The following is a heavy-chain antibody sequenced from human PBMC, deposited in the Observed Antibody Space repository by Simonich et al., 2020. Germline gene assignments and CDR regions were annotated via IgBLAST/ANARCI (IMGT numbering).Heavy chain of an antibody. CDR3: ARAHSRYCSGGSCYFDY. V-gene: IGHV4-38-2*01. Sequence: QVQLQESGPGLVKPSETLSLTCAVSGYSISSGYYWGWIRQPPGKGLEWIGSIYHSGSTYYNPPLKSRVTISVDTSKNQFSLKLSSVTAADTAVYYCARAHSRYCSGGSCYFDYWGQGTLVTVSS. CDR2: IYHSGST. D-gene: IGHD2-15*01. CDR1: GYSISSGYY. J-gene: IGHJ4*02.